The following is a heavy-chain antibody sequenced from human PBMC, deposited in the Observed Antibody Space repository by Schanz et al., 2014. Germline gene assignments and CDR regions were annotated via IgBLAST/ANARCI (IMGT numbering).Heavy chain of an antibody. J-gene: IGHJ4*02. CDR1: GSINSYY. CDR3: AGSGYYLLEY. D-gene: IGHD3-3*01. Sequence: QVQLQESGPGLVKPSETLSLNCRISGSINSYYWSWIRQPPGKGLEWIGYISYSGSTIYNPSLRGRATISVDPPKNQFPRRLTFVTAADTAVYYCAGSGYYLLEYWGQGTRVTVSS. CDR2: ISYSGST. V-gene: IGHV4-59*08.